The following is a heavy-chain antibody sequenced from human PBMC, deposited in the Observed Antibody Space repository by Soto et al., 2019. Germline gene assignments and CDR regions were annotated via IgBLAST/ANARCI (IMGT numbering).Heavy chain of an antibody. CDR3: AKDAYSSGWYAFDI. V-gene: IGHV3-9*01. J-gene: IGHJ3*02. CDR2: ISWNSGSI. Sequence: EVQLVESRGGLVQPGRSLRLSCAASGFTFDDYAMHWVRQAPGKGLEWVSGISWNSGSIGYADSVKGRFTISRDNAKNSLYLQMNSLRAEDTALYYCAKDAYSSGWYAFDIWGQGTMVTVSS. D-gene: IGHD6-19*01. CDR1: GFTFDDYA.